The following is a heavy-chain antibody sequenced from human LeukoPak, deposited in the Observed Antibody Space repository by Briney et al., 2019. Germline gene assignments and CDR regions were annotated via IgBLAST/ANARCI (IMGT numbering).Heavy chain of an antibody. CDR1: GGSITSYY. CDR3: ARQGGYSSPFSV. CDR2: IYTSGST. Sequence: SETLSLTCTVSGGSITSYYWSWIRQPPGKGLECIGYIYTSGSTNYNPSLKSRVTISVDTFKNQFSLQLSSVTAADTAVYYCARQGGYSSPFSVWGKGTTVAVSS. J-gene: IGHJ6*04. D-gene: IGHD6-6*01. V-gene: IGHV4-4*09.